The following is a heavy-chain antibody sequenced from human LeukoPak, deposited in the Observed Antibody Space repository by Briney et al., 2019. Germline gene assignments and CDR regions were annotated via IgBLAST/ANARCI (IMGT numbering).Heavy chain of an antibody. CDR1: GFTFSSYS. Sequence: GGSLRLSCAASGFTFSSYSMNWVRQAPGKGLEWVSSISSSSSYIYYADSVKGRFTISRDNSKNTLYLQMNSLRAEDTAVYYCAGRMSAALDYWGQGTLVTVSS. J-gene: IGHJ4*02. CDR2: ISSSSSYI. V-gene: IGHV3-21*01. D-gene: IGHD2-8*01. CDR3: AGRMSAALDY.